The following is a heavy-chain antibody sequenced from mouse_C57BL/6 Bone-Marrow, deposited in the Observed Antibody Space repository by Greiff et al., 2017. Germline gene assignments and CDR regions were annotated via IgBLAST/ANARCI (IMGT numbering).Heavy chain of an antibody. V-gene: IGHV1-64*01. CDR1: GYTFTSYW. Sequence: VQLVESGAELVKPGASVKLSCKASGYTFTSYWMHWVKQRPGQGLEWIGMIHPNSGSTNYNEKFKSKATLTVDKSSSTAYMQLSSLTSEDSAVYYCARVYGRAYWGQGTLVTVSA. J-gene: IGHJ3*01. CDR2: IHPNSGST. CDR3: ARVYGRAY. D-gene: IGHD1-1*01.